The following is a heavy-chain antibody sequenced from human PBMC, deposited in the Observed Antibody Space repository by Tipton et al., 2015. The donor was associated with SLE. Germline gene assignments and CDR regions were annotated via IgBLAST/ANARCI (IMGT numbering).Heavy chain of an antibody. J-gene: IGHJ6*03. CDR1: GGSISSYY. V-gene: IGHV4-59*01. CDR2: SYYSGST. D-gene: IGHD3-3*01. Sequence: TLSLTCTVSGGSISSYYWSWIRQPPGKGLEWIRYSYYSGSTNYNPSLKSRVTISVDTSKNQFSLKLRSVTAADTAVYYCARGGSDLWTTEYMDVWGKGTTVTVSS. CDR3: ARGGSDLWTTEYMDV.